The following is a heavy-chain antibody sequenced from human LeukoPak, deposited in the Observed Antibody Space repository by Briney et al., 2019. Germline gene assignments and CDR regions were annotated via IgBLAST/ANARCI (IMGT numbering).Heavy chain of an antibody. D-gene: IGHD1-26*01. CDR1: GGTFSSYA. J-gene: IGHJ4*02. Sequence: SVKVSCKASGGTFSSYAISWVRQAPGQGPEWMGGIIPIFGTANYAQKFQGRVTITADESTSTAYMELSSLRSEDTAVYYCARDRSGSYSAGFRYWGQGTLVTVSS. CDR3: ARDRSGSYSAGFRY. CDR2: IIPIFGTA. V-gene: IGHV1-69*13.